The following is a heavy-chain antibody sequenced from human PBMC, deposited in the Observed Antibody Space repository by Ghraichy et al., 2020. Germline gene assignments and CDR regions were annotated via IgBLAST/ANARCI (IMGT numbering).Heavy chain of an antibody. CDR3: ARRHRIAVAGTFDY. CDR2: INHSGST. V-gene: IGHV4-34*01. Sequence: SETLSLTCAVYGGSFSGYYWSWIRQPPGKGLEWIGEINHSGSTNYNPSLKSRVTISVDTSKNQFSLKLSSVTAVDTAVYYCARRHRIAVAGTFDYWGQGTLVTVSS. D-gene: IGHD6-19*01. J-gene: IGHJ4*02. CDR1: GGSFSGYY.